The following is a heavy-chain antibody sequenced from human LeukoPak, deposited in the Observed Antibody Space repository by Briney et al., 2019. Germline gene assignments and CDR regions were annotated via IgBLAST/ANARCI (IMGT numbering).Heavy chain of an antibody. CDR2: IDISGTVR. D-gene: IGHD3-16*02. CDR1: GFTFSNFD. V-gene: IGHV3-48*03. Sequence: GGSLRLSCAPSGFTFSNFDMTWVRQAPGKGLEWLSYIDISGTVRYYADSVNRRFTISRDNAKNSLQLQMGSLRAEDTAVYYCARETRGGTYRYNFLDYWGLGTLVTVSS. J-gene: IGHJ4*02. CDR3: ARETRGGTYRYNFLDY.